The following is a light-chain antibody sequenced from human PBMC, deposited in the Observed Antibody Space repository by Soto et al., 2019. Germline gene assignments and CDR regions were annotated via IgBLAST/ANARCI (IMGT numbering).Light chain of an antibody. J-gene: IGLJ1*01. Sequence: QSALTQSDSVSGSPGQSITISCTGTAGDVGSYNLVSWYQQRPGKAPKLLIYEATKRPLGLSNRFSGSRSGNTASLTISGLQAEDEADYYCSSYASYISSYVFGPGTKLTVL. CDR2: EAT. CDR3: SSYASYISSYV. CDR1: AGDVGSYNL. V-gene: IGLV2-23*01.